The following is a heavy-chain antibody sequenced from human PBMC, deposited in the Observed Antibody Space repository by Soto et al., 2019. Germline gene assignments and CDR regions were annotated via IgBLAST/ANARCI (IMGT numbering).Heavy chain of an antibody. V-gene: IGHV1-2*02. J-gene: IGHJ4*02. CDR3: ARDTETPANAIHDGR. Sequence: VEMVQSGAEVKKPGASVRVSCKASGYTSTDYFIHWVRQAPGQRLEWMGWINPNSGGTNHAQTFQGRVTMTRDTSITTVYLDLGRLRSDDTATYYCARDTETPANAIHDGRWGQGTLVTVSS. D-gene: IGHD2-2*01. CDR2: INPNSGGT. CDR1: GYTSTDYF.